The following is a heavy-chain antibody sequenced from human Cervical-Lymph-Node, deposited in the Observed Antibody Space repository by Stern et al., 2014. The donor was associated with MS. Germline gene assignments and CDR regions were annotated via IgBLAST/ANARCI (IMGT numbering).Heavy chain of an antibody. J-gene: IGHJ4*02. CDR3: ARQTTAWASDV. D-gene: IGHD1-14*01. V-gene: IGHV5-51*01. CDR1: GFKFSIYW. CDR2: IYPVDSQT. Sequence: VQLVESGAELIRPGGSLKISCKGSGFKFSIYWIAWVRQILGRGLVWMGIIYPVDSQTTYGPSVQGQVTMSANKTTSTAYLQWSSLNASDTAMYFCARQTTAWASDVWGQGTLVTVSS.